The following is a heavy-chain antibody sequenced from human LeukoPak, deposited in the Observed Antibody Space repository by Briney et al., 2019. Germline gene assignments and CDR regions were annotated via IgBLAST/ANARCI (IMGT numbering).Heavy chain of an antibody. J-gene: IGHJ4*02. D-gene: IGHD3-10*01. Sequence: SETLSLTCTVSGGSISSYYWSWIRQPAGKGLEWIGRMHTSGSTNHNPSLKSRVTISVDTSKNQFSLKLSSVTAADTAVYYCAAYFGGSWGYFDYWGQGTLVTVSS. CDR1: GGSISSYY. V-gene: IGHV4-4*07. CDR3: AAYFGGSWGYFDY. CDR2: MHTSGST.